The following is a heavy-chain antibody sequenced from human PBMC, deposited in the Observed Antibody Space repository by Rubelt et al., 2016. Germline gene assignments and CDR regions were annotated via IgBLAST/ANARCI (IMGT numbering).Heavy chain of an antibody. V-gene: IGHV3-30*04. Sequence: QVQLVESGGGVVQPGRSLRLSCAVSGFTFSNYAMHWVRQAQGKGLEGVAVISNDGSNKNYADSVKGRFTVSRDNSKNTLYLEMNRLRVEDTAMYYCAGDPVGGNVRQFDYWGQGTLVTVSS. J-gene: IGHJ4*02. CDR3: AGDPVGGNVRQFDY. D-gene: IGHD1-26*01. CDR1: GFTFSNYA. CDR2: ISNDGSNK.